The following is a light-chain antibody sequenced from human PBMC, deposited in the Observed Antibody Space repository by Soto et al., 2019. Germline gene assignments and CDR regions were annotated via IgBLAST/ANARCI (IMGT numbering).Light chain of an antibody. J-gene: IGLJ1*01. Sequence: QSVLTQPASVSGSPGQSITISCTGTSSDVGAYNYVSWYQQYPGRAPKLMIYDVTNRPSGVSNRFSGSKSDNTASLTISGLQTEDEADYHCSSYAGGSYCLGTGTKLTVL. CDR1: SSDVGAYNY. V-gene: IGLV2-14*01. CDR2: DVT. CDR3: SSYAGGSYC.